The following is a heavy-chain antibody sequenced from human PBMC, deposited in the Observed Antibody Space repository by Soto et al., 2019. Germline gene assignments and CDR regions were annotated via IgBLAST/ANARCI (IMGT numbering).Heavy chain of an antibody. D-gene: IGHD6-19*01. Sequence: TLSLTCAVSGGSISSGGYSWSWIRQPPGKGLEWIGYIYYSGSTYYNPSLKSRVTISVDTSKNQFSLKVSSVTAADTAVYYCARQSAVAGNWFDPWGQGTLVTVSS. CDR1: GGSISSGGYS. J-gene: IGHJ5*02. CDR3: ARQSAVAGNWFDP. CDR2: IYYSGST. V-gene: IGHV4-30-2*03.